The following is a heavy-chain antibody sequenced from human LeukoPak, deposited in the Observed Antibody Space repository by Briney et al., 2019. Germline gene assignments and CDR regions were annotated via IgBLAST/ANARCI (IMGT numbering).Heavy chain of an antibody. CDR1: GYTFTSYD. CDR2: MNPNSGNT. CDR3: ARPESTVTTLDY. Sequence: ASVKVSCKASGYTFTSYDINWVRQATGQGLEWMGWMNPNSGNTGYAQKFQGRVTITADKSTSTAYMELSSLRSEDTAVYYCARPESTVTTLDYWGQGTLVTVSS. V-gene: IGHV1-8*01. D-gene: IGHD4-17*01. J-gene: IGHJ4*02.